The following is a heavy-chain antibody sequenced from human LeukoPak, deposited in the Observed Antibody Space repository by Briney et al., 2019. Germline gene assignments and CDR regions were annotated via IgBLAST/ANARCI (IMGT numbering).Heavy chain of an antibody. D-gene: IGHD6-19*01. CDR2: IVVGSGNT. Sequence: SVKVSCKAPGFTFTSSAMQWVRQARGQRLEWIGWIVVGSGNTNYAQKFQERVTITRDMSTSTAYMELSSLRSEDTAVYYCAAVGAVAGTLTDYYYGMDVWGQGTTVTVSS. J-gene: IGHJ6*02. V-gene: IGHV1-58*02. CDR3: AAVGAVAGTLTDYYYGMDV. CDR1: GFTFTSSA.